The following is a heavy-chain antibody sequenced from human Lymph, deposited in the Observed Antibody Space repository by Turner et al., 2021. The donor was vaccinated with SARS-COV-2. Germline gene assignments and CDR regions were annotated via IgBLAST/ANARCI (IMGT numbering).Heavy chain of an antibody. V-gene: IGHV3-30*04. CDR2: ISYDGSNK. Sequence: QVQLVESGGGVVQPGRSLRLSCAASGFTFSTYAIHWVRQAAGKGLEWVAVISYDGSNKYYADSVKGRFTISRDNSKNTLYLQMNSLRAEDTAVYYCARYGSGGYFCYGLDVWGQGTTVTVSS. J-gene: IGHJ6*02. CDR3: ARYGSGGYFCYGLDV. CDR1: GFTFSTYA. D-gene: IGHD3-10*01.